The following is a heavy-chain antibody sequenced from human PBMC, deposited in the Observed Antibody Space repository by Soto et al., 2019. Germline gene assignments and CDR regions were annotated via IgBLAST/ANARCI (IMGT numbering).Heavy chain of an antibody. D-gene: IGHD3-22*01. CDR1: GSTFSTSW. V-gene: IGHV3-7*01. CDR2: IKPDGSDT. Sequence: EVQLVESGGGLVQPGGSLRLSCAASGSTFSTSWMTWIRQTPGKGLEWVAQIKPDGSDTSYVDSMKGRFTISRDNSKNSLFLQMDSLRAEDTALYYCATHNYYTFEYWGQGTLVTVSS. CDR3: ATHNYYTFEY. J-gene: IGHJ4*02.